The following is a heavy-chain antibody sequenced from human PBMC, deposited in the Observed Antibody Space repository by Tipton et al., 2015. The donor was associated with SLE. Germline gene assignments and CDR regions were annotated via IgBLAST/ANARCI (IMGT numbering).Heavy chain of an antibody. Sequence: TLSLTCTVSGGSISSHYWSWIRQPPGKGLEWIGYISYSGSTNYNPSLKSRVTISVDTSKNQFTLKLSSVTAADTAVYYCARDWAIYGGNSLYFDLWGRGTLVTVSS. J-gene: IGHJ2*01. CDR1: GGSISSHY. V-gene: IGHV4-59*11. CDR3: ARDWAIYGGNSLYFDL. CDR2: ISYSGST. D-gene: IGHD4-23*01.